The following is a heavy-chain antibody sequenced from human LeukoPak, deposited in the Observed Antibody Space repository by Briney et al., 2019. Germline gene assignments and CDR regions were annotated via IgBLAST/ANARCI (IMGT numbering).Heavy chain of an antibody. CDR1: GGSFSGYY. V-gene: IGHV4-34*01. CDR2: INHSGST. J-gene: IGHJ4*02. CDR3: ARDVILYSSSWYYFDY. D-gene: IGHD6-13*01. Sequence: SETLSLTCAVYGGSFSGYYWSWIRQPPGKGLEWIGEINHSGSTNYNPSLKSRVTISVDTSKNQFSLKLSSATAADTAVYYCARDVILYSSSWYYFDYWGQGTLVTVSS.